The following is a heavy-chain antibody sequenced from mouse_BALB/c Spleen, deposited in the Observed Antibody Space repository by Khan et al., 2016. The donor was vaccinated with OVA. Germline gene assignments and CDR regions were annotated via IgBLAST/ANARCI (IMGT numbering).Heavy chain of an antibody. V-gene: IGHV1S137*01. Sequence: QIQLVQSGAELVRPGVSVKISCKGSGYTFTAYAMHWVKQSHAKSLEWIGVISTYYGDANYKQKFKGKATMTVDKSSSTAYMELARLTSEDSAIYYCARSHSGFAYWGQGTLVTVS. J-gene: IGHJ3*01. CDR1: GYTFTAYA. CDR3: ARSHSGFAY. CDR2: ISTYYGDA. D-gene: IGHD6-2*01.